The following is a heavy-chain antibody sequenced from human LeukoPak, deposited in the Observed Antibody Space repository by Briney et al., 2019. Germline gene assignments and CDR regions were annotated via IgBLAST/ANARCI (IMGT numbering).Heavy chain of an antibody. CDR3: ANSYSSSSAFYFDY. V-gene: IGHV3-23*01. CDR1: GFTFRNYW. Sequence: GGSLRLSCAASGFTFRNYWMSWVRQAPGKGLEWVSSISDSGSNTYYADSVTGRFTISRDNSKNTVYLQLNSLRAEDTAIYYCANSYSSSSAFYFDYWGQGTLVTVSS. CDR2: ISDSGSNT. J-gene: IGHJ4*02. D-gene: IGHD6-6*01.